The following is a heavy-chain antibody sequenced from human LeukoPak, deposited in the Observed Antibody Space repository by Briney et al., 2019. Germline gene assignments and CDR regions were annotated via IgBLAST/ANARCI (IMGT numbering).Heavy chain of an antibody. D-gene: IGHD3/OR15-3a*01. CDR1: GFHFSSYG. Sequence: PGGSLRLSCAASGFHFSSYGMNWVRPAPGKGLEWVSGISPSGDITYYADSVMGRFTISRDNRKSTVSLQMNSLRPEDTALYYCVRDLDWGAFDVWGQGTMVTVSS. CDR2: ISPSGDIT. J-gene: IGHJ3*01. V-gene: IGHV3-23*01. CDR3: VRDLDWGAFDV.